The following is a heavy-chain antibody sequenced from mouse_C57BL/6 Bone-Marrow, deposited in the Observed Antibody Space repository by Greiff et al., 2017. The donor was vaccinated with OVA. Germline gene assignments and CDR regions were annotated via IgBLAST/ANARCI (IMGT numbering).Heavy chain of an antibody. J-gene: IGHJ2*01. Sequence: EVQGVESGGGLVKPGGSLKLSCAASGFTFSSYAMSWVRQTPEKRLEWVATISDGGSYTYYPDNVKGRFTISRDNAKNNLYLQMSHLKSEDTAMHYCARRERVLWDYFDYWGQGTTLTVSS. CDR3: ARRERVLWDYFDY. D-gene: IGHD6-1*01. V-gene: IGHV5-4*01. CDR1: GFTFSSYA. CDR2: ISDGGSYT.